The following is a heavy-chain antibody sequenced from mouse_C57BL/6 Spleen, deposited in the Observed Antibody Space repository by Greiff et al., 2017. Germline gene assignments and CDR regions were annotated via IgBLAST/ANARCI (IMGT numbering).Heavy chain of an antibody. CDR2: ISSGRSTI. Sequence: EVKLVESGGGLVKPGGSLKLSCAASGFTFSDYGMHWVRQAPEKGLEWVSYISSGRSTIYYADTVKGRFTISRDNAKNTLFLQMTSLRSEDTAMXYCARNNWDYFDYWGQGTTLTVSS. J-gene: IGHJ2*01. V-gene: IGHV5-17*01. CDR1: GFTFSDYG. CDR3: ARNNWDYFDY. D-gene: IGHD4-1*01.